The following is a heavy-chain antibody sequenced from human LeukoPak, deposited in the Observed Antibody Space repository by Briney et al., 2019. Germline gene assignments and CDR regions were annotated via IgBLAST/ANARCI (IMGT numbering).Heavy chain of an antibody. CDR1: GYTFTGYY. D-gene: IGHD4-23*01. Sequence: ASVKVSCKASGYTFTGYYIHWVRQAPGQGLEWMGWINPNSGGTNYAQKFQGRVTMTRDTSISTAYMELSRLRSDDTAVYYCAISDYGGKSPPLDYWGQGTLVTVSS. CDR2: INPNSGGT. V-gene: IGHV1-2*02. J-gene: IGHJ4*02. CDR3: AISDYGGKSPPLDY.